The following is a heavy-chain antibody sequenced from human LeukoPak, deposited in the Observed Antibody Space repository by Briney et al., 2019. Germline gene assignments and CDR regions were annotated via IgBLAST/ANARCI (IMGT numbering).Heavy chain of an antibody. Sequence: GGSLRLSCAASGFTFSTYSMNWVRQAPGKGLEWVSSISSSSSYIYYADSVKGRFTISRDNAKNSLYLQMNSLRAEDTAVYYCAGRGRWSSRWAVLYYYYGMDVWGQGTTVTVSS. CDR2: ISSSSSYI. CDR3: AGRGRWSSRWAVLYYYYGMDV. D-gene: IGHD6-13*01. J-gene: IGHJ6*02. CDR1: GFTFSTYS. V-gene: IGHV3-21*01.